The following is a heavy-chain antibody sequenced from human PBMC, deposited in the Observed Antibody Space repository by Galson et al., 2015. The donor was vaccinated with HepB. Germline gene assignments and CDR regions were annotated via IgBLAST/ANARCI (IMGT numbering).Heavy chain of an antibody. Sequence: SLRLSCAASGFTFSSYAMHWVRQAPGKGLEWVAVIPYDGSNKYYADSVKGRFTISRDNSKNTLYLQMNSLRAEDTAVYYCARAHIVVVTAIPWFDPWGQGTLVTVSS. J-gene: IGHJ5*02. CDR1: GFTFSSYA. D-gene: IGHD2-21*02. CDR2: IPYDGSNK. CDR3: ARAHIVVVTAIPWFDP. V-gene: IGHV3-30-3*01.